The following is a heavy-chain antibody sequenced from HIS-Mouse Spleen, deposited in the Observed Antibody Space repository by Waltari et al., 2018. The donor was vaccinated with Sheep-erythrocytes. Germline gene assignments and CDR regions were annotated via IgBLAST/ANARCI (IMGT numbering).Heavy chain of an antibody. J-gene: IGHJ1*01. V-gene: IGHV2-5*01. D-gene: IGHD1-26*01. Sequence: QITLKESGPTLVKPTQTLTLTCTFSGFSLSTSGVGVGWIRQPPGKALEWLALIYWNDYKRYSPYVKRRLTNTKDASKNQVVHTMTNKDPVDTATYYSTHRRKSSGSYYYFQHWGQGTLVTVSS. CDR1: GFSLSTSGVG. CDR3: THRRKSSGSYYYFQH. CDR2: IYWNDYK.